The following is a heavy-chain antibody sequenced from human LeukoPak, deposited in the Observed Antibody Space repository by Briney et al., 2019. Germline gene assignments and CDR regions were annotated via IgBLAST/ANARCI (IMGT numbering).Heavy chain of an antibody. Sequence: GGSLRLSCAASGFTFSSYAMSWVRQAPGKGLEWVGRIKSKRDFETIDYAAPVKGRFTISRDDSRNTLYLQMNSLKIEDTALYYCMIDVPGGSYPFDYRGQGTLVTVSS. CDR1: GFTFSSYA. CDR3: MIDVPGGSYPFDY. CDR2: IKSKRDFETI. J-gene: IGHJ4*02. V-gene: IGHV3-15*01. D-gene: IGHD1-26*01.